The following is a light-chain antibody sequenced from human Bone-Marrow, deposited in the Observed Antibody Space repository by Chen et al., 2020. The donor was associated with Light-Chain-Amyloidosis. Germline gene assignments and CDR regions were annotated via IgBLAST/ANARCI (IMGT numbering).Light chain of an antibody. V-gene: IGLV2-14*01. CDR3: SSYTITNTLV. J-gene: IGLJ1*01. CDR1: SSYVGGDNH. CDR2: EVT. Sequence: QSALTHPASVSGSPGQSITISCIGTSSYVGGDNHVSWYQQHPDKAPKLMIYEVTNRPSWVPDRFSGSKSDNTASLTISGLQTEDEADYFCSSYTITNTLVFGSGTRVTVL.